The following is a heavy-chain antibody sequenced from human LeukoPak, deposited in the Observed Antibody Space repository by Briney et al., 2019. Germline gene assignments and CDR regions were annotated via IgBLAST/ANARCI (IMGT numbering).Heavy chain of an antibody. CDR1: GYTFTDHY. V-gene: IGHV1-2*02. Sequence: ASVKLSCKASGYTFTDHYIHWVRQAPGQGPELMRCITLNNDDTGYEPKFHDRVTLTGSTSIRTASMEFSSLTSDDTAVYYCVRNTFMWAFDFWGQGT. D-gene: IGHD2/OR15-2a*01. CDR2: ITLNNDDT. CDR3: VRNTFMWAFDF. J-gene: IGHJ4*02.